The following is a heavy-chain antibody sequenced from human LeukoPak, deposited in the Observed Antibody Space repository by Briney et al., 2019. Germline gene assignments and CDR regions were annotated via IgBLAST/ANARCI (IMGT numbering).Heavy chain of an antibody. V-gene: IGHV3-21*04. CDR1: GFTFSSYS. CDR3: VRRGDASSGWGDHDF. Sequence: GGSLRLSCAASGFTFSSYSMNWVRQAPGKGLEWVSSISSSSSYIYYADSVKGRFTISRDNSKNMVHLQMNSLTGEDTALYYCVRRGDASSGWGDHDFWGQGALVTVSS. D-gene: IGHD6-19*01. J-gene: IGHJ4*02. CDR2: ISSSSSYI.